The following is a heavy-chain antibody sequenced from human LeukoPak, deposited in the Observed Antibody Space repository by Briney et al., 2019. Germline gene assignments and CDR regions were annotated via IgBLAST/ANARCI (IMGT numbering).Heavy chain of an antibody. CDR1: GFTLSTYY. CDR2: IYSGGTT. J-gene: IGHJ2*01. D-gene: IGHD5-24*01. Sequence: GGSLRLSCAASGFTLSTYYMNWVRQAPGKGREWVSIIYSGGTTYYADSVKGRFTISRDTSKNTLSLQMNSLRAEDTAVYFCARVGDHFHWNLDLWGRGTLVTVSS. CDR3: ARVGDHFHWNLDL. V-gene: IGHV3-53*01.